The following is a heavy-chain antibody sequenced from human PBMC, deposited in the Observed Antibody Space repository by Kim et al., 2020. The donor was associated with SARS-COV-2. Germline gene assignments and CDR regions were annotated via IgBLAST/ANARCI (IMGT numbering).Heavy chain of an antibody. V-gene: IGHV4-38-2*02. Sequence: AETLSLTCTVSGYTISSGYFWGWLRQSTGKGLEWIGSVYRNASTYFNPSLKSRVTISVDASKTQYSLKLSSVTAADTAVYYCASHYGSGNYYDYWGQGA. J-gene: IGHJ4*02. CDR2: VYRNAST. CDR3: ASHYGSGNYYDY. D-gene: IGHD3-10*01. CDR1: GYTISSGYF.